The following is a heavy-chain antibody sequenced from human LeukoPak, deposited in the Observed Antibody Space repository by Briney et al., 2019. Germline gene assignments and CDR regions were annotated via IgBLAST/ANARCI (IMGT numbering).Heavy chain of an antibody. CDR1: GFTFTNYW. V-gene: IGHV3-7*01. Sequence: PGGSLRLSCAASGFTFTNYWMYWVRQAPGKGLEWVANIKHDGSEKQDGSEKNYVDSVKGRFTISRDNAKNSLYLQMSSLRAEDTAVYYCARSGRGVDSFYFYMDVWGKGTTVTVSS. J-gene: IGHJ6*03. CDR3: ARSGRGVDSFYFYMDV. CDR2: IKHDGSEKQDGSEK. D-gene: IGHD3-10*01.